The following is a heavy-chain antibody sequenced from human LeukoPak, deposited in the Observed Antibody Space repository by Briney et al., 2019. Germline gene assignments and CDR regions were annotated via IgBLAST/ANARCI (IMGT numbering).Heavy chain of an antibody. CDR2: IYYSGST. Sequence: SQTLSLTCTVSGGSISSGGYYWGWVRQHPGRGLEWIGYIYYSGSTYYNPSLKSRVTMSVDTSKNQFSLKLSSVTAADTAVYYCARDIRYGRGPSDYFDYWGQGTLVTVSS. J-gene: IGHJ4*02. D-gene: IGHD5-18*01. CDR3: ARDIRYGRGPSDYFDY. CDR1: GGSISSGGYY. V-gene: IGHV4-31*03.